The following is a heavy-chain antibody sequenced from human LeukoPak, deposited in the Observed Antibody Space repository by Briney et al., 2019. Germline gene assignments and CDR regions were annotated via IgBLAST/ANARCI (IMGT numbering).Heavy chain of an antibody. CDR2: ISYDGSNK. CDR3: ARGVATITPAFDY. V-gene: IGHV3-30*04. Sequence: GGSLRLSCAASGFTFSSYAMHWVRQAPGKGLEWVAVISYDGSNKYYADSVKGRFTISRDNSKNTLYLQMNSLRAEDTAVYYCARGVATITPAFDYWGRGTLVTVSS. CDR1: GFTFSSYA. D-gene: IGHD5-24*01. J-gene: IGHJ4*02.